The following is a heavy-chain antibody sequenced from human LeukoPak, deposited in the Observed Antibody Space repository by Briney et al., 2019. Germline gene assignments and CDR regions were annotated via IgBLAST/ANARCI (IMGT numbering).Heavy chain of an antibody. D-gene: IGHD3-10*01. CDR1: GGSIATYY. V-gene: IGHV4-4*07. CDR3: ARDIRNSGSYYSDY. Sequence: SETLSLTCTVSGGSIATYYWSWIRQPAGKGLEWIGRIYDSGSTQYNPSLKSRVTMSVDRSRNQFSLKLSSVTAADTALYFCARDIRNSGSYYSDYWGRGTLVTVSS. J-gene: IGHJ4*02. CDR2: IYDSGST.